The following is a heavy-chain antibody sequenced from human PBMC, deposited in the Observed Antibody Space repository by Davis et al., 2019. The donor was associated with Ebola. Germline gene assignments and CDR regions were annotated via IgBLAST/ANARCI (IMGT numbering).Heavy chain of an antibody. D-gene: IGHD3-10*01. Sequence: GESLKISCAASGFTVNSNFMGWVRQAPAKGLEWVSLINAGGTTYYADSVKGRFTISRDNSKNTLYLQMNSLRAEDTAVYYCARDLVRGVISHYYYGMDVWGQGTTVTVSS. CDR1: GFTVNSNF. J-gene: IGHJ6*02. CDR3: ARDLVRGVISHYYYGMDV. CDR2: INAGGTT. V-gene: IGHV3-66*01.